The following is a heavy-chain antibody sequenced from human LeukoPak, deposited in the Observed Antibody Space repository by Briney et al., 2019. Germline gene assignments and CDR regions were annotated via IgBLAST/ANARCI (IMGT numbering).Heavy chain of an antibody. CDR3: ARGYCSNTTCYFPFDY. CDR1: GYTFTGYY. CDR2: MNPNSGGA. Sequence: ASVKASCKSSGYTFTGYYMHWVRQAPGQGREWMGWMNPNSGGANYAQKFQGRVTMTRDTSISTAYMELSSLKSDDTAVYYCARGYCSNTTCYFPFDYWGQGTLVTVSS. J-gene: IGHJ4*02. V-gene: IGHV1-2*02. D-gene: IGHD2-2*01.